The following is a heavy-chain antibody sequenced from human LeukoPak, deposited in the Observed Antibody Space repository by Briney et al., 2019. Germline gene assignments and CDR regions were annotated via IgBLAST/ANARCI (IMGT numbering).Heavy chain of an antibody. CDR3: TRNSGWYGLS. J-gene: IGHJ1*01. V-gene: IGHV3-23*01. CDR2: IDYDGGSG. D-gene: IGHD6-19*01. CDR1: GFTFSSYA. Sequence: GGSLRLSCAASGFTFSSYAMSWIRQAPGKGLEWVSSIDYDGGSGHYADSVKGRFTISRDNSNNTLFLHLNSLRGEDTAVYYCTRNSGWYGLSWGQGTLVTVSS.